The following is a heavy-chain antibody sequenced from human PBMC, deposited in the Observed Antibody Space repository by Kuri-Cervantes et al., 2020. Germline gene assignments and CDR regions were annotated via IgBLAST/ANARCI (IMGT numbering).Heavy chain of an antibody. D-gene: IGHD4-17*01. CDR3: ARDHDYGDYLVGYYFDY. V-gene: IGHV3-23*01. Sequence: GESLKISCAASGFSFEDYAMSWVRQAPGKGLEWVSAISGSGGSTYYADSVKGRFTISRDNSKNTLYLQMNSLRAEDTAVYYCARDHDYGDYLVGYYFDYWGQGTLVTVSS. CDR2: ISGSGGST. CDR1: GFSFEDYA. J-gene: IGHJ4*02.